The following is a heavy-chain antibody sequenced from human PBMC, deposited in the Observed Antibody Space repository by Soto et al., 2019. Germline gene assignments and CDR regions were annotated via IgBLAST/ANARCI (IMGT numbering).Heavy chain of an antibody. V-gene: IGHV1-24*01. CDR3: ATTRIELAKPPPRY. D-gene: IGHD3-10*01. CDR1: GYTLTELS. Sequence: ASVKVSCKVSGYTLTELSMHWVRQAPGKGLEWMGGFDPEDGETIYAQKFQGRVTMTEDTSTHTAYLELSSLRSEDTAVYYCATTRIELAKPPPRYWGKGPLVP. J-gene: IGHJ4*02. CDR2: FDPEDGET.